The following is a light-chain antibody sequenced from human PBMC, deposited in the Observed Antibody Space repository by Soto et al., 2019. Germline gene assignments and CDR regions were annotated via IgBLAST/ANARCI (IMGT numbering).Light chain of an antibody. J-gene: IGLJ3*02. CDR2: SNN. CDR1: SSNIGSNT. Sequence: QSVLTQPPSASGTPGQRVTISCSGSSSNIGSNTVNWYQQLPGTAPKLLVYSNNQRPSGVPDRFSVSKSGTAASLAISGRQSEDEADYYCASWDDILNVVFGGGTKLTVL. CDR3: ASWDDILNVV. V-gene: IGLV1-44*01.